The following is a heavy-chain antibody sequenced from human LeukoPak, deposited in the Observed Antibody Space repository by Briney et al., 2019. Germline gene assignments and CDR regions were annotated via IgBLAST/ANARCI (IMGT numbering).Heavy chain of an antibody. CDR2: IYYTGST. J-gene: IGHJ4*02. Sequence: NPSETLSLTCTVSGGLISSGGYYWSWIRQPPGKGLEWIGYIYYTGSTYYNPSLKSRVTISVDTSKNQFSLKLSSVTAADMAVYYCARGSGHCSSTSCYMGLGSKHDYWGQGTLVTVSS. D-gene: IGHD2-2*02. CDR1: GGLISSGGYY. CDR3: ARGSGHCSSTSCYMGLGSKHDY. V-gene: IGHV4-31*03.